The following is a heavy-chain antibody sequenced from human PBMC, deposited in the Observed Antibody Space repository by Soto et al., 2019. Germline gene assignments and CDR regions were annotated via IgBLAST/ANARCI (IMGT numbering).Heavy chain of an antibody. Sequence: QVQLVQSGAEVKKPGASVKVSCKASGYTFTTYDINWVRQAPGQGLEWMGWMNPYTGKAGYAQKFQGRVTMTRDNSISTAYMELSGLRSEDTAXXXXXRRKERSGPNYFDYWGQGTLVTVSS. J-gene: IGHJ4*02. V-gene: IGHV1-8*01. CDR2: MNPYTGKA. CDR3: XRRKERSGPNYFDY. CDR1: GYTFTTYD. D-gene: IGHD6-25*01.